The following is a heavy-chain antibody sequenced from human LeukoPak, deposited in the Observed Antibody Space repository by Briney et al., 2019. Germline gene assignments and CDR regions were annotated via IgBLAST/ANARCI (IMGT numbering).Heavy chain of an antibody. V-gene: IGHV4-30-4*01. J-gene: IGHJ4*02. CDR1: GGSISSGDYY. CDR3: ARGMGATGDFDY. CDR2: IYYSGSP. Sequence: SETLSLTCTVSGGSISSGDYYWSWIRQPPGKGLEWIGYIYYSGSPYYNPSLKSRVTISRETSKNQLSLKLSSVTAADTAAYYCARGMGATGDFDYWGQGTLVTVSS. D-gene: IGHD1-26*01.